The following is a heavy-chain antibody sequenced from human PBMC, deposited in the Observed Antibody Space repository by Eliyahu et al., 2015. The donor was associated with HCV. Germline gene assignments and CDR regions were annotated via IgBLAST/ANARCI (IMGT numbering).Heavy chain of an antibody. D-gene: IGHD6-19*01. CDR2: IHYSGST. V-gene: IGHV4-59*01. J-gene: IGHJ5*02. CDR1: XGSITXYX. Sequence: QVQLQESGPGLVKPSETLSLTCTXXXGSITXYXWSWLRQPPGKGLEWIGYIHYSGSTNYNPSLKSRVSLSIDTSKNQFSLNLTSVTAADTALYYCASGGGGIAVAGTGGWFDPWGQGTLVTVSS. CDR3: ASGGGGIAVAGTGGWFDP.